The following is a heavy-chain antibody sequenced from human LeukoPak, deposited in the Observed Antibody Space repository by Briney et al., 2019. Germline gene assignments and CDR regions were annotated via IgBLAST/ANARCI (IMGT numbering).Heavy chain of an antibody. D-gene: IGHD3-3*01. CDR1: GFTFSNYW. Sequence: PGGSLRLSCAASGFTFSNYWMSWVRQAPGKGLEWVANIKFDGSDKFYVDSVKGRFTISRDNAKNLLYLQMNSLRAEDTAVYYCARDNPTYYDFWSGYYLDYWGQGTLVTVSS. CDR3: ARDNPTYYDFWSGYYLDY. V-gene: IGHV3-7*01. CDR2: IKFDGSDK. J-gene: IGHJ4*02.